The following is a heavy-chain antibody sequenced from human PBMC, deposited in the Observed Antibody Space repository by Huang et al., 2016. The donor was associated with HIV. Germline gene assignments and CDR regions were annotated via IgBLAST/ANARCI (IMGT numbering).Heavy chain of an antibody. J-gene: IGHJ6*02. CDR3: ARQWTILEWLLGLDV. CDR2: VNDSGAT. Sequence: QMQLQQRGAGLLKPSENLSLTCCVSGGSFTGHYLTWLRQAPGKGREWIGEVNDSGATNYNPSLNGRVTISLDKSNRELSLNLRSVTAADTAVYYCARQWTILEWLLGLDVWGQGTTVIVSS. D-gene: IGHD3-3*01. V-gene: IGHV4-34*02. CDR1: GGSFTGHY.